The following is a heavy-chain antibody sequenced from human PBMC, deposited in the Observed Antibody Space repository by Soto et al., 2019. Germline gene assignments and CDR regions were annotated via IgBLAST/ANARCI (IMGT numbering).Heavy chain of an antibody. D-gene: IGHD1-26*01. V-gene: IGHV3-66*01. CDR1: GFTVSSNY. J-gene: IGHJ1*01. Sequence: EVQLVESGGGLVQPGGSLRLSCAASGFTVSSNYMSWVRQAPGKGLEWVSVIYSGGSTYYADSVEGRFTISRDNSKNTLYLQMNSLRAEDTAVYYCARDQVGAATEYFQHWGQGTLVTVSS. CDR2: IYSGGST. CDR3: ARDQVGAATEYFQH.